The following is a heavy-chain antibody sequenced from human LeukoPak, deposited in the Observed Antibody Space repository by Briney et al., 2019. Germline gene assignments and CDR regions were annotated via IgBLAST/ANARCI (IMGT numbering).Heavy chain of an antibody. Sequence: PGGSLRLSCAASGFTFSSFAMSWVRQAPGKGLEWVSTFSGSGGSTYYADFVKGRFSISRDNSKNTLYLQMNSLRAEDTAAYYCARSGLNRFDYWGQGTLVTVSS. D-gene: IGHD2-15*01. V-gene: IGHV3-23*01. CDR2: FSGSGGST. CDR1: GFTFSSFA. J-gene: IGHJ4*02. CDR3: ARSGLNRFDY.